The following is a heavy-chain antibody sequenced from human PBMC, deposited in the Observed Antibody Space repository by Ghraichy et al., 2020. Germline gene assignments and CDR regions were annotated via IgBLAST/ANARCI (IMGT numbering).Heavy chain of an antibody. CDR3: AKEGGRLGEGAFDV. Sequence: GGSLRLSCAVSEFTFDGYPMTWVRRAPGKGLEWVSTLGADGRSTFYADSVKGRFTISSDKSKRTMYLQMNSLRADDTAVYYCAKEGGRLGEGAFDVWGQGTKVTVSS. D-gene: IGHD3-10*01. CDR2: LGADGRST. V-gene: IGHV3-23*01. CDR1: EFTFDGYP. J-gene: IGHJ3*01.